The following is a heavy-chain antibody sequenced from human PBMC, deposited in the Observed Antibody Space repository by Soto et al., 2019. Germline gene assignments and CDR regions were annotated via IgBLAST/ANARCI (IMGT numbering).Heavy chain of an antibody. CDR3: AREWGVGAVFDY. J-gene: IGHJ4*02. CDR2: ISTHNGNT. D-gene: IGHD1-26*01. CDR1: GYIFTNYN. Sequence: QVQLVQSGVEVKKPGASVKVSCKTSGYIFTNYNISWARQAPGQGLEWMGWISTHNGNTNSTQKFQGRVTMTTDTSTSTAHMELRSLRSDDTAVYYCAREWGVGAVFDYWGQGTLVTVSS. V-gene: IGHV1-18*01.